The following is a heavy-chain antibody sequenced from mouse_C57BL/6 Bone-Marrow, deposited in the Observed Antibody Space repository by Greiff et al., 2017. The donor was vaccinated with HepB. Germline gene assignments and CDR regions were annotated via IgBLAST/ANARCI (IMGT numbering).Heavy chain of an antibody. Sequence: EVQLQQSGAELVRPGASVKLSCTASGFNIKDDYMHWVKQRPEQGLEWIGWIDPENGDTEYASKFQGKATITADTSSNTAYLQLSSLTSEDTAVYYCTTITTVVATPGFAYWGQGPLVTVSA. CDR2: IDPENGDT. J-gene: IGHJ3*01. D-gene: IGHD1-1*01. V-gene: IGHV14-4*01. CDR3: TTITTVVATPGFAY. CDR1: GFNIKDDY.